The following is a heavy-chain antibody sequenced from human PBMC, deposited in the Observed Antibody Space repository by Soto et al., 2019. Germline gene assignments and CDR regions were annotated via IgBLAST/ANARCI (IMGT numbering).Heavy chain of an antibody. J-gene: IGHJ4*02. Sequence: SVKVSCKASGGTFSSYAISWVRQAPGQGLEWIGGIIPIFGTANYAQKFQGRVTITADESTSTAYMELSSLRSEDTAEYYCARGDGDGYNPRDYWGQGTLVTVSS. CDR3: ARGDGDGYNPRDY. V-gene: IGHV1-69*13. D-gene: IGHD5-12*01. CDR1: GGTFSSYA. CDR2: IIPIFGTA.